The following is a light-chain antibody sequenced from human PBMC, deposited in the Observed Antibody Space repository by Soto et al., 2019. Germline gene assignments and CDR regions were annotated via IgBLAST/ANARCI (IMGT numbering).Light chain of an antibody. Sequence: DSVMTQFPLSLSVTPGEPASISCRSSQSLLQSNGYNYLDWYVQKPGQSPQLLIYLGSNRASGVPDRFSGSGSGTDFTLKISRVEAEDVGVYYCMQALQIRVEFGQGTKVEIK. V-gene: IGKV2-28*01. CDR2: LGS. CDR3: MQALQIRVE. CDR1: QSLLQSNGYNY. J-gene: IGKJ1*01.